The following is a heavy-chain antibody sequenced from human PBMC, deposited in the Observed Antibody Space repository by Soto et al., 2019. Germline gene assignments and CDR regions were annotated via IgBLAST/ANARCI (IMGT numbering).Heavy chain of an antibody. J-gene: IGHJ4*02. Sequence: QVQLVQSVAEVKKPGASVKVSCKASGYTFTSYVISWVRQAPGQGREWMGWFSAYNGNTNYAQKLQRRVTMPIDTSTSTAYMELRSLRYDNAAVYYGARDLMVVAARLNDYWVQRTLVTVS. CDR3: ARDLMVVAARLNDY. CDR1: GYTFTSYV. V-gene: IGHV1-18*01. D-gene: IGHD2-15*01. CDR2: FSAYNGNT.